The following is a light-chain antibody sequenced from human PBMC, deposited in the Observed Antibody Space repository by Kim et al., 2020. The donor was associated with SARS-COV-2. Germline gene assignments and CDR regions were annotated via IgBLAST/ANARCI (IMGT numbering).Light chain of an antibody. CDR1: QSVSSN. V-gene: IGKV3-15*01. CDR3: QQYKKGPRA. CDR2: GAS. Sequence: EIVMTQSPATLSVSPGERATLSCRASQSVSSNLVWYQQKPGQAPRLLMYGASTRATGIPARFSGSGSGTEFTLTISSLQSEDFAVYYWQQYKKGPRAFGGGTKVDIK. J-gene: IGKJ4*02.